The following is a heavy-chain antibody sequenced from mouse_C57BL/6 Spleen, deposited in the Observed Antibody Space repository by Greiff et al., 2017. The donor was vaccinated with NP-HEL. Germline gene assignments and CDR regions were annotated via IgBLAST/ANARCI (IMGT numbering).Heavy chain of an antibody. CDR1: GFTFSSYA. J-gene: IGHJ2*01. Sequence: EVNVVESGGGLVKPGGSLKLSCAASGFTFSSYAMSWVRQTPEKRLEWVATISDGGSYTYYPDNVKGRFTISRDNAKNNLYLQMSHLKSEDTAMYYCARDGRTTVVAYYFDYWGQGTTLTVSS. D-gene: IGHD1-1*01. CDR3: ARDGRTTVVAYYFDY. CDR2: ISDGGSYT. V-gene: IGHV5-4*01.